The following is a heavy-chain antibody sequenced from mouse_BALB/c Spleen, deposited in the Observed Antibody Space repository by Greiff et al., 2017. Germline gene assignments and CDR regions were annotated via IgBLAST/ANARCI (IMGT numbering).Heavy chain of an antibody. D-gene: IGHD1-2*01. CDR3: VRHEFTTATPFAY. V-gene: IGHV10-1*02. CDR1: GFTFNTYA. Sequence: EVQRVESGGGLVQPKGSLKLSCAASGFTFNTYAMNWVRQAPGKGLEWVARIRSKSNNYATYYADSVKDRFTISRDDSQSMLYLQMNNLKTEDTAMYYCVRHEFTTATPFAYWGQGTLVTVSA. J-gene: IGHJ3*01. CDR2: IRSKSNNYAT.